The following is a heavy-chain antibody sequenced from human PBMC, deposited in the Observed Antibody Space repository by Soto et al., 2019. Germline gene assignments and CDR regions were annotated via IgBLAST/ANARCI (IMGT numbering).Heavy chain of an antibody. CDR2: INTDGSST. CDR3: ARDPPGRAWAGATDY. D-gene: IGHD1-26*01. V-gene: IGHV3-74*01. J-gene: IGHJ4*02. CDR1: GFTFSSYW. Sequence: EVQLVESGGGLVQPGGSLRLSCAASGFTFSSYWMHWVRQAPGKGLVWVSRINTDGSSTSYADSVKGRFTISRDNAENTLYLQTNNLRVEDTAIYYCARDPPGRAWAGATDYWGQGTLVTVSS.